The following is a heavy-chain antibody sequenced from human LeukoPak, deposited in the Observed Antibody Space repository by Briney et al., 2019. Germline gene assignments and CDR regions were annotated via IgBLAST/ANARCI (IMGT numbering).Heavy chain of an antibody. CDR1: GFTFSSYA. Sequence: GGSLRLSCAASGFTFSSYAMNWVRQAPGKGLEWVSTISGSGGSTYYADSVKGRFTTSRDNSKNTLYLQMNSLRAEDTAVYYCAKSGGSHDFDYWGQGTLVTVSS. D-gene: IGHD1-26*01. V-gene: IGHV3-23*01. CDR3: AKSGGSHDFDY. J-gene: IGHJ4*02. CDR2: ISGSGGST.